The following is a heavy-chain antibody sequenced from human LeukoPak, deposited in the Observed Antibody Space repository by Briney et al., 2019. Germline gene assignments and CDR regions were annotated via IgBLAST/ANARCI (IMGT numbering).Heavy chain of an antibody. CDR3: ARAIVPLYASGWYYFDN. D-gene: IGHD6-19*01. Sequence: GGSLRLSCAASGFTFDDYAMHWVRQAPGKGLEWVSGISWNSGNSGTIGYADSVKGRFTISRDNAKNSLYLQMNSLRAEDTALYYCARAIVPLYASGWYYFDNWGQGTLVTVSS. V-gene: IGHV3-9*01. CDR2: ISWNSGNSGTI. J-gene: IGHJ4*02. CDR1: GFTFDDYA.